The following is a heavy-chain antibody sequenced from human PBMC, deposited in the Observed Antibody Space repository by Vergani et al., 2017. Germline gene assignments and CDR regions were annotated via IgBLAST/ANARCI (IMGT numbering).Heavy chain of an antibody. V-gene: IGHV4-61*02. CDR3: ARDGGEYEKDALDV. Sequence: QVQLQESGPGLVKPSQTLSLTCTVSGGSFSTGGQSWTWLRQSAGKGLEWIGRIYTRGATNYNPSLRSLDIMSVDASKKQFSLKLTSVTAADTAVYYCARDGGEYEKDALDVWGQGTKVTVTS. D-gene: IGHD2-21*01. J-gene: IGHJ3*01. CDR2: IYTRGAT. CDR1: GGSFSTGGQS.